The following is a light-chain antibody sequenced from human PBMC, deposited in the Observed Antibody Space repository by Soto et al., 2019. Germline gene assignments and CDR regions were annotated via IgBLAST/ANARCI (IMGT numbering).Light chain of an antibody. Sequence: QSALTQPASVSGSPGQSITISCTGTSRDVGGYNYVSWYQHHPGKAPKLIIFDVSNRPSGVSNPFSGSKSGNTASLTISALQPEDEADYYCSSYTTSNTRQIVFGTGTKLTVL. CDR3: SSYTTSNTRQIV. V-gene: IGLV2-14*03. CDR2: DVS. J-gene: IGLJ1*01. CDR1: SRDVGGYNY.